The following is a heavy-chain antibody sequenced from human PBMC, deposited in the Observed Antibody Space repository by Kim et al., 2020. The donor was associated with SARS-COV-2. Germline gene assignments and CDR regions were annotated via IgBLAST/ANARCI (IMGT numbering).Heavy chain of an antibody. CDR2: INSDGSST. J-gene: IGHJ4*02. D-gene: IGHD2-15*01. CDR1: GFTFSSYW. V-gene: IGHV3-74*01. CDR3: VREGRGVVPPGFY. Sequence: GGSLRLSCAASGFTFSSYWMHWVRQAPGKGLVWVSRINSDGSSTDYADSVKGRFTISRDNAKSMMYLQMNSLTADDTAVYYCVREGRGVVPPGFYWGQGTLVTVSS.